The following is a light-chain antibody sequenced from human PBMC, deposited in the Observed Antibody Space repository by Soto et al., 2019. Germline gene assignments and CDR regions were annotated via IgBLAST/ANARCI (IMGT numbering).Light chain of an antibody. CDR3: QAYDSSLSGLV. V-gene: IGLV1-40*01. Sequence: QYVLTQPPSVSGAPGQRVTISCTGRSSNIGAGYDVHWYQQLPGTAPKLLIYGNNTRPSGVPDRFSGYKSGTSASLAITGLKSEDEADYYCQAYDSSLSGLVFGTGPKLTVL. CDR2: GNN. J-gene: IGLJ1*01. CDR1: SSNIGAGYD.